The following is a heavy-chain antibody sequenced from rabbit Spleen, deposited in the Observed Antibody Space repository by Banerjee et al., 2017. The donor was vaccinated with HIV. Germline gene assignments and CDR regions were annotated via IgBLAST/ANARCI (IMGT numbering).Heavy chain of an antibody. Sequence: QEQLVESGGGLVQPEGSLTLTCKASGFSFSDRDVMCWVRQAPGKGLEWIACINASTGKPVYATWASGRFTISRTSSTTVTLQMTSLTAADTATYFCAMNSGGITDGYTRLDLWGPGTLVTVS. CDR2: INASTGKP. CDR1: GFSFSDRDV. J-gene: IGHJ3*01. D-gene: IGHD1-1*01. V-gene: IGHV1S45*01. CDR3: AMNSGGITDGYTRLDL.